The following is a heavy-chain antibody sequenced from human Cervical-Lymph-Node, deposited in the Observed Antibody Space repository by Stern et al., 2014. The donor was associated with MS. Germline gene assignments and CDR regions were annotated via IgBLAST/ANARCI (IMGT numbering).Heavy chain of an antibody. J-gene: IGHJ5*02. Sequence: VQLEESGAEVKKPGSSMNVSCKPSGGTFSSSYAITWMRQAPGQGLEWMGRIIPILGLANYAQKFQGRVIITADKSTSTTYMELSSLTSEDTAVYYCARGVVSNRAAATLHNLFDPWGQGTLVTVSS. D-gene: IGHD2-15*01. CDR1: GGTFSSSYA. CDR3: ARGVVSNRAAATLHNLFDP. V-gene: IGHV1-69*09. CDR2: IIPILGLA.